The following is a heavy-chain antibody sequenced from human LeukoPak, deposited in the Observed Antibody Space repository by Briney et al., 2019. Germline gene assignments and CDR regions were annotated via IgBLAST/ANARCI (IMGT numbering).Heavy chain of an antibody. D-gene: IGHD2-2*01. Sequence: SVKVSCKASGGTFSSYAISWVRQAPGQGLEWMGGIIPIFGTANYAQKFQGRVTITTDESTSTAYMELSSLRSEDTAVYYCARASRDCSSTSCLYNWFDPWGQGTLVTVSS. CDR2: IIPIFGTA. CDR3: ARASRDCSSTSCLYNWFDP. J-gene: IGHJ5*02. V-gene: IGHV1-69*05. CDR1: GGTFSSYA.